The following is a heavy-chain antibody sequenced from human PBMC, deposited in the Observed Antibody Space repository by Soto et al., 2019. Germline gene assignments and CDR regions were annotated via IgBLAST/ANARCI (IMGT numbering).Heavy chain of an antibody. J-gene: IGHJ6*02. CDR2: ISYDGSNK. D-gene: IGHD3-9*01. CDR3: ARDTYYDILTGPYPYYYYYGMDV. V-gene: IGHV3-30-3*01. Sequence: LRLSCAASGFTFSSYAMHWVRQAPGKGLEWVAVISYDGSNKYYADSVKGRFTISRDNSKNTLYLQMNSLRAEDTAVYYCARDTYYDILTGPYPYYYYYGMDVWGQGTTVTVSS. CDR1: GFTFSSYA.